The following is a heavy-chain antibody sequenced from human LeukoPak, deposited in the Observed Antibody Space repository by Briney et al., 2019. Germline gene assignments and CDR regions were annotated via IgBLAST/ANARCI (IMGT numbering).Heavy chain of an antibody. Sequence: GGSLRLSCAASGLTFSSYWMHWVRQAPGKGLVWVSRINSDGSSTSYADSVKGRFTISRDNAKNTLYLQMNSLRAEDTAVYYCARIPSCSSTSCQDYWGQGTLVTVSS. V-gene: IGHV3-74*01. CDR3: ARIPSCSSTSCQDY. D-gene: IGHD2-2*01. CDR2: INSDGSST. J-gene: IGHJ4*02. CDR1: GLTFSSYW.